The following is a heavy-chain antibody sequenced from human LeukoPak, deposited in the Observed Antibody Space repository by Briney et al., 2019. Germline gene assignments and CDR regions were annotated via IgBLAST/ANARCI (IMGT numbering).Heavy chain of an antibody. D-gene: IGHD3-10*01. Sequence: TGGSLRLSCAASGFTFSSYAMSWVRQAPGKGLEWVSAISGSGGSTYYADSVKGRFTISRDNSKNTLYLQMNSLRAEDTAVYYCAKGLYYYGSGSYYNVYGMDVWGRGTTVTVSS. CDR3: AKGLYYYGSGSYYNVYGMDV. CDR2: ISGSGGST. V-gene: IGHV3-23*01. CDR1: GFTFSSYA. J-gene: IGHJ6*02.